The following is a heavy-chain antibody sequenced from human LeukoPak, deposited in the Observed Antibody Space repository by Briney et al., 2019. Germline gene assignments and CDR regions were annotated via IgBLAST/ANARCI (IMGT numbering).Heavy chain of an antibody. Sequence: GGSLTLSCAGSGFAFSSYAMSWVRQAPGQGLEWVSVISDSGDYTSYADSVRGRFTISRDNSRNTLYLQMISLRPEDTAVYYCAKDTSIGKYCTNGVCSPFDYWGQGTLVTVSS. J-gene: IGHJ4*02. V-gene: IGHV3-23*01. CDR3: AKDTSIGKYCTNGVCSPFDY. CDR1: GFAFSSYA. CDR2: ISDSGDYT. D-gene: IGHD2-8*01.